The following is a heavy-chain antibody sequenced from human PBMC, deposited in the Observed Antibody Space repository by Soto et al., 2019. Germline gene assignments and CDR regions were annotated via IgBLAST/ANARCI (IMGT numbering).Heavy chain of an antibody. J-gene: IGHJ4*02. CDR2: IYYSGST. CDR1: GGSIGSGGHY. V-gene: IGHV4-31*03. D-gene: IGHD3-10*01. Sequence: SETLSLTCTVSGGSIGSGGHYWGWIRQHPGKGLEWIGYIYYSGSTYYNPSLKSRVTISVDTSKNQFSLKLSSVTAADTAVYYCARGPPFGYWGQGTLVTVS. CDR3: ARGPPFGY.